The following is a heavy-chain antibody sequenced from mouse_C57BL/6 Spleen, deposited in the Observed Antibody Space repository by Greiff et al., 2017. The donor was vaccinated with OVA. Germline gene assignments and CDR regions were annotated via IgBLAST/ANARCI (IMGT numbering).Heavy chain of an antibody. D-gene: IGHD1-1*01. Sequence: VQLQQPGAELVRPGTSVKLSCKASGYTFTSYWMHWVKQRPGQGLEWIGVIDPSDSYTNYNQKFKGKATLTVDTSSSTAYMQLSSLTSEDSAVYYCAYGSSYFDVWGTGTTVTVSS. CDR2: IDPSDSYT. CDR1: GYTFTSYW. CDR3: AYGSSYFDV. V-gene: IGHV1-59*01. J-gene: IGHJ1*03.